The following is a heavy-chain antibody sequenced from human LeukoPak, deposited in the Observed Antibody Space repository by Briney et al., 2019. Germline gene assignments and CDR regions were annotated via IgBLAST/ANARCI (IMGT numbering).Heavy chain of an antibody. V-gene: IGHV1-2*02. Sequence: ASVKVSCKASGYTFTACYIHWVRQAPGQGLEWMGWINPNSGGTNYAQKFQGRVTMTRDTSISTVYMELSRLRSDDTAVYYCAREGLSEYSSSANWFDPWGQGTLVTVSS. D-gene: IGHD6-6*01. CDR2: INPNSGGT. J-gene: IGHJ5*02. CDR3: AREGLSEYSSSANWFDP. CDR1: GYTFTACY.